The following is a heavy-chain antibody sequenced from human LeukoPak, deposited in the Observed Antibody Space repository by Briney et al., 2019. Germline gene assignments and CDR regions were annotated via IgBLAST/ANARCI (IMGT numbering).Heavy chain of an antibody. D-gene: IGHD1-26*01. J-gene: IGHJ6*03. Sequence: FTGYYMHWVRQAPGQGLEWIGEINHSGSTKYNPSLKSRVTISVDTSKNQFSLKLNSVTAADTAVYYCAREVGAKWEVLRKYYYYMDVWGKGTTVTVSS. CDR2: INHSGST. CDR1: FTGYY. V-gene: IGHV4-34*01. CDR3: AREVGAKWEVLRKYYYYMDV.